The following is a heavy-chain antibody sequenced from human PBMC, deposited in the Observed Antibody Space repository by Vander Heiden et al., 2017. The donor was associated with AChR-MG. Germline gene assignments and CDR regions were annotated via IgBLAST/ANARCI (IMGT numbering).Heavy chain of an antibody. CDR1: GFTFSSYA. CDR3: AKDALGYCSGGSCFHFDY. CDR2: ISGSGGST. V-gene: IGHV3-23*01. Sequence: EVQLLESGGGLVQPGGSLRLSCAASGFTFSSYALGWVRQDPGKGLEWVSAISGSGGSTYYADSVKGRFTISRDNSKNTLYLQMNSLRAEDTAVYYCAKDALGYCSGGSCFHFDYWGQGTLVTVSS. J-gene: IGHJ4*02. D-gene: IGHD2-15*01.